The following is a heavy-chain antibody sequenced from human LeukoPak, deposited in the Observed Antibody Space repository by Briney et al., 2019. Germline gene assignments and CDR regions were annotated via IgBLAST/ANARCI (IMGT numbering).Heavy chain of an antibody. Sequence: GESLKISCKGSGYSINNHWIAWVRQMPGKGLEWMGFIYPADSDIRYSPSFQGQVTISADKSISTAYLQWNSLKASDTAMYYCARQEYCSGASCYTWFDPWGQGTLVTVSS. CDR1: GYSINNHW. J-gene: IGHJ5*02. D-gene: IGHD2-15*01. CDR2: IYPADSDI. V-gene: IGHV5-51*01. CDR3: ARQEYCSGASCYTWFDP.